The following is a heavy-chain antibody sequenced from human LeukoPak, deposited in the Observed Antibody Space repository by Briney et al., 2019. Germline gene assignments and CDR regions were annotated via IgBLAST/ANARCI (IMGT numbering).Heavy chain of an antibody. D-gene: IGHD1-26*01. J-gene: IGHJ6*02. CDR3: ARDLISGATKSYYGMDV. CDR2: ISGSATTM. CDR1: GFTFSNYN. V-gene: IGHV3-48*01. Sequence: GGSLRLSCAASGFTFSNYNMNWVRPSPGKGLEWLSYISGSATTMYSADSVKGRFIISRDNAKNSLYLQMNSLRAEDTAIYFCARDLISGATKSYYGMDVWGRGTTVTVSS.